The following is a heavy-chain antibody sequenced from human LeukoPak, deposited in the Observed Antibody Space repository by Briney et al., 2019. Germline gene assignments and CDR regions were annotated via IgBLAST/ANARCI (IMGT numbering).Heavy chain of an antibody. J-gene: IGHJ4*02. CDR2: LNQDGGEK. Sequence: GGSLRLSCAASGFTFNNFWMSWVRQAPGKGLEWVAILNQDGGEKYYVDSVKGRFTISRDNARNSLFLQMNSLRAEDTAVYYCARDPWGEGGYWGQGTQVTVSS. CDR1: GFTFNNFW. D-gene: IGHD7-27*01. CDR3: ARDPWGEGGY. V-gene: IGHV3-7*05.